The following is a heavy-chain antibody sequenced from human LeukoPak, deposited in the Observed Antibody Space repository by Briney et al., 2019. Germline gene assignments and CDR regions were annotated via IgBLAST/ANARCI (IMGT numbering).Heavy chain of an antibody. CDR3: ATYSEAGYYYYYGMDV. D-gene: IGHD2-15*01. Sequence: GASVKVSCKASGYTFTSYYMHWVRRAPGQGLEWMGIINPSGGSTSYAQKFKGRVTMTRDTSTSTVYMELSSLRSEDTAVYYCATYSEAGYYYYYGMDVWGKGTTVTVSS. V-gene: IGHV1-46*01. CDR1: GYTFTSYY. J-gene: IGHJ6*04. CDR2: INPSGGST.